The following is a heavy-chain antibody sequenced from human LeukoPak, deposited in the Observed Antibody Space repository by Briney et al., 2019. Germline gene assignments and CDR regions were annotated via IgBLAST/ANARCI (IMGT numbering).Heavy chain of an antibody. Sequence: GESLKISCKGSGYSFTTYWIAWVRQMPGKGLEWMGIIYPGDSDTRYSPSFQGQVTISADKSISTAHLQWSSLKASDTAMYYCARHLYSGYDYYFDFWGQGTLVTVSS. CDR1: GYSFTTYW. J-gene: IGHJ4*02. V-gene: IGHV5-51*01. D-gene: IGHD5-12*01. CDR3: ARHLYSGYDYYFDF. CDR2: IYPGDSDT.